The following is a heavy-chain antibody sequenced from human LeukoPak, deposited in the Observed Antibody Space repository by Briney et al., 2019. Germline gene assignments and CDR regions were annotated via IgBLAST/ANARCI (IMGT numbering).Heavy chain of an antibody. V-gene: IGHV3-74*01. D-gene: IGHD4-11*01. Sequence: PGGSLRLSCAASGFSFSSYWMHWVRQAPGKGLVWVSHINTDGIRTSYADSVKGRFTISRDNAKNSLYLQMNSLRAEDTAVYYCARGGGLQQLAVSLDVWGQGTTVTVSS. CDR2: INTDGIRT. J-gene: IGHJ6*02. CDR3: ARGGGLQQLAVSLDV. CDR1: GFSFSSYW.